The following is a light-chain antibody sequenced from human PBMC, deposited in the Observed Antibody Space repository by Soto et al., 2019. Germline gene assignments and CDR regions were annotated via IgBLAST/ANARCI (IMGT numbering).Light chain of an antibody. J-gene: IGLJ1*01. CDR3: AAWDDSLNGYV. CDR2: SNN. CDR1: SSNIGSNT. Sequence: QSVLTHPPSASWTTGQIVTISCSGSSSNIGSNTVNWYQQLPGTAPKLLIYSNNQRPSGVPDRFSGSKSGTSASLAISGLQSEDEADYYCAAWDDSLNGYVFGTGTKVTVL. V-gene: IGLV1-44*01.